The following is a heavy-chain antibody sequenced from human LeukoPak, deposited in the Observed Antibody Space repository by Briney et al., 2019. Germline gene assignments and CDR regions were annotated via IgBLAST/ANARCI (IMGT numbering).Heavy chain of an antibody. V-gene: IGHV3-21*01. J-gene: IGHJ4*02. CDR3: AREYYDFWSGYSPYFDY. CDR2: ISGSSSYI. CDR1: GFTFSTYT. Sequence: GGSLRLSCAASGFTFSTYTMKWVRQAPGKGLEWVSSISGSSSYIYYTDSVQGRFTISRDNAKNSLYLQMNSLRVEDTAVYYCAREYYDFWSGYSPYFDYWGQGTLVTVSS. D-gene: IGHD3-3*01.